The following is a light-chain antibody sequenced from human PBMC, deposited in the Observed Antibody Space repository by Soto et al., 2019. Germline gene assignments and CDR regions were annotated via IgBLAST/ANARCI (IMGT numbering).Light chain of an antibody. Sequence: EIVLTQSPGTLSLSPGERATLSCRASQSVSSSYLAWYQQKPGQAPRLLIYGASSRATGIPDRFSGSGSGTEFALTISRLEPGDFAVYYCQQYGSSPGTFGQGTKVAIK. J-gene: IGKJ1*01. CDR2: GAS. CDR3: QQYGSSPGT. V-gene: IGKV3-20*01. CDR1: QSVSSSY.